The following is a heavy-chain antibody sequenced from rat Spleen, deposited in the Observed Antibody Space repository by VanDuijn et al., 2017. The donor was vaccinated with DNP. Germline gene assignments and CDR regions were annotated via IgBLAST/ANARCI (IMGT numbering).Heavy chain of an antibody. V-gene: IGHV3-1*01. D-gene: IGHD1-7*01. J-gene: IGHJ2*01. CDR3: ARWTRYFDY. Sequence: EVQLQESGSGLVKPSQSLSLTCSVTVYSITSNYWGWIRKFPGNKLEYIGHISYSGSTNYNPALKSRLSITRDTSKNHFFLHLNSVTTEDTATYYCARWTRYFDYWGQGVMVTVSS. CDR1: VYSITSNY. CDR2: ISYSGST.